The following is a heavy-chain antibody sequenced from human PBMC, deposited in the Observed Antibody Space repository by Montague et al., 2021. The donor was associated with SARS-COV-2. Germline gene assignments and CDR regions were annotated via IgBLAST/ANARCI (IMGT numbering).Heavy chain of an antibody. V-gene: IGHV3-30-3*01. CDR3: ARDQGGYSYNDY. CDR2: ISFDGTNE. Sequence: SLRLSCAASGFTFTSYAMHWVRQAPGKGLEWVAVISFDGTNEYYTDSVKGRFTISRDNSKNTLYLQMHSVRPEDTAVYYCARDQGGYSYNDYWGQGTLVTVSS. CDR1: GFTFTSYA. D-gene: IGHD5-18*01. J-gene: IGHJ4*02.